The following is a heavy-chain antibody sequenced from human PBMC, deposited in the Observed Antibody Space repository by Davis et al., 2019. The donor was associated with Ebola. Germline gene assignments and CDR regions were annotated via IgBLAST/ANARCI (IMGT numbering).Heavy chain of an antibody. CDR3: AKSRGGSCYSSVDY. CDR1: GFAFSSYA. J-gene: IGHJ4*02. CDR2: ISGSGGST. Sequence: GESLKISCAASGFAFSSYAMSWVRQAPGKGLEWVSAISGSGGSTYSADSVKGRFTISRDNSKNTLYLQMNSLRAEDTALYYCAKSRGGSCYSSVDYWGQGTLATVSS. V-gene: IGHV3-23*01. D-gene: IGHD2-15*01.